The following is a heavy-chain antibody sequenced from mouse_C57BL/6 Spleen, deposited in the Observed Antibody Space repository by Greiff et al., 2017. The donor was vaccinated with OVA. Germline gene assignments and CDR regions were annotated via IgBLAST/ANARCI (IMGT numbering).Heavy chain of an antibody. D-gene: IGHD1-1*01. J-gene: IGHJ2*01. CDR2: IHPNSGST. CDR3: ARGNYYGSSYSEDY. Sequence: VQLQQPGAELVKPGASVKLSCKASGYTFTSYWMHWVKQRPGQGLEWIGMIHPNSGSTNYNEKFKSKATLTVDKSSSTAYMQLSSLTSEDSAVYYCARGNYYGSSYSEDYWGQGTTLTVSS. CDR1: GYTFTSYW. V-gene: IGHV1-64*01.